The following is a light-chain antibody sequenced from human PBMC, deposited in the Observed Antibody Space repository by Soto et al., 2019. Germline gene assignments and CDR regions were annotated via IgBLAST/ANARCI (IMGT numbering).Light chain of an antibody. CDR1: QSVDRY. CDR3: QQYGSLWT. CDR2: GAS. V-gene: IGKV3-20*01. J-gene: IGKJ1*01. Sequence: EVVLTQSPDTLSLSPGETATLSCRASQSVDRYVAWYQQKVGQAPRLLIYGASSRATGIPDRLSGSGSGTDFTLTIRRLEPEDFAVYYCQQYGSLWTFGQGTKVDIK.